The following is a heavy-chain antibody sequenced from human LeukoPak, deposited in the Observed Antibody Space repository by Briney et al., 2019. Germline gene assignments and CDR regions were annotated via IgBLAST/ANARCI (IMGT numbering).Heavy chain of an antibody. J-gene: IGHJ5*02. D-gene: IGHD6-19*01. Sequence: GESLKISCKGSGYSFTSYWIGWVRQMPGKGLEWMGIIYPSDSDTRYSPSFQGQVTISADKSISTAYLQWSSLKASDTAMYYCARQSGSGWYMNWFDPWGQGTLVTVSS. CDR1: GYSFTSYW. CDR3: ARQSGSGWYMNWFDP. CDR2: IYPSDSDT. V-gene: IGHV5-51*01.